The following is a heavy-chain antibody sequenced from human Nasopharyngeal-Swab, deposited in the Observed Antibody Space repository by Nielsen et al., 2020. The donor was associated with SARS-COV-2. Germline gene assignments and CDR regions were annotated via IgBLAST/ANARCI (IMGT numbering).Heavy chain of an antibody. V-gene: IGHV3-53*01. D-gene: IGHD6-6*01. CDR2: IYSGGST. Sequence: GGSLRLSCAASGFTVSSNYMSWVRQAPGKGLEWVSVIYSGGSTFYADSVKGRFTISRDNSKNTLYLQMNSLRAEDTAVYYCTTDSRIAARPFVYYYYYGMDVWGQGTTVTVSS. J-gene: IGHJ6*02. CDR1: GFTVSSNY. CDR3: TTDSRIAARPFVYYYYYGMDV.